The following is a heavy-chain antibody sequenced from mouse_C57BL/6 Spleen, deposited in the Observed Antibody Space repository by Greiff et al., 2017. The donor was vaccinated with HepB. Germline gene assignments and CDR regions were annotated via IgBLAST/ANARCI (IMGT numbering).Heavy chain of an antibody. CDR1: GFSLTSYG. J-gene: IGHJ3*01. Sequence: QVQLQQSGPGLVQPSQCLSITCTVSGFSLTSYGVHWVRQSPGKGLEWLGVIWSGGSTGYNAAFISRLSISKDNSKSQVFFKMNSLQAGDTAIYYCARRNDYGPFAYWGQGTLVTVSA. V-gene: IGHV2-2*01. CDR3: ARRNDYGPFAY. CDR2: IWSGGST. D-gene: IGHD2-4*01.